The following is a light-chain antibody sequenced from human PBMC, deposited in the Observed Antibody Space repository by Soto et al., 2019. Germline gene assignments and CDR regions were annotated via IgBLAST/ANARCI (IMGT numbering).Light chain of an antibody. CDR2: DAS. V-gene: IGKV3-20*01. J-gene: IGKJ1*01. CDR1: QSLVNTY. Sequence: EVVLTQSPGSLSLSPGDRATLSCRARQSLVNTYVAWYQQKAGQAPRLLIFDASTRATGIPDRFSGSGSGTDFTLSISRLEPEDFAVYYCQSYGSSRTFGHGTKVDIK. CDR3: QSYGSSRT.